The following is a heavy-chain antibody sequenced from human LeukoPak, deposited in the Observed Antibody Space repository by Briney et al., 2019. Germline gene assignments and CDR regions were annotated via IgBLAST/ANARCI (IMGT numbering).Heavy chain of an antibody. D-gene: IGHD3-22*01. CDR3: ATERAAYYDSSGYYAFDI. CDR1: GYTLTELS. CDR2: FDPEDGET. Sequence: ASVKVSCKVSGYTLTELSMHWVRQAPGXXXEWMGGFDPEDGETIYAQKFQGRVTMTEDTSTDTAYMELSSLRSEDTAVYYCATERAAYYDSSGYYAFDIWGQGTMVTVSS. V-gene: IGHV1-24*01. J-gene: IGHJ3*02.